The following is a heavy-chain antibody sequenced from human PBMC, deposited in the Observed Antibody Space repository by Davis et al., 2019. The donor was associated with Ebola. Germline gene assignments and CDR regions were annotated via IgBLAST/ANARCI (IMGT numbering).Heavy chain of an antibody. CDR3: AKDAEDGSGNWFFDF. V-gene: IGHV3-48*02. J-gene: IGHJ2*01. Sequence: GESLKISCGASGFTFSRHSMNWVHQAPGKGLEWIAFISSGGHDTYYADSVRGRFTISRDNAKHLLYLQLNSLRDDDTALYYCAKDAEDGSGNWFFDFRGRGALVTVSS. CDR2: ISSGGHDT. CDR1: GFTFSRHS. D-gene: IGHD5-24*01.